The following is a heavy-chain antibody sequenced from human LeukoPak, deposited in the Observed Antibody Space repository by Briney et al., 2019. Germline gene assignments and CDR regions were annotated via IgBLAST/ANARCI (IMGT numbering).Heavy chain of an antibody. CDR3: ARVGIFGVVISVPYFDY. D-gene: IGHD3-3*01. CDR1: GYTFTGYY. Sequence: ASVKVSCMASGYTFTGYYMHWVRQAPGQGLEWMGWINPNSGGTNYAQKFQGRVTMTRDTSISTAYMELSRLRSDDTAVYYCARVGIFGVVISVPYFDYWGQGTLVTVSS. CDR2: INPNSGGT. V-gene: IGHV1-2*02. J-gene: IGHJ4*02.